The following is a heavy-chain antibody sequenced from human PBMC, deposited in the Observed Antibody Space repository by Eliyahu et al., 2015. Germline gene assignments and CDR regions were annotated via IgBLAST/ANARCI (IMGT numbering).Heavy chain of an antibody. Sequence: QEQLVASGGGVVQPGRSLRXSCXASGFGFSSYGGDWVRPAPGKGLGWVAVIWYDGSNTYYADSVKGRFTISRDNSKNTLYLQMDSLRADDTAIYYCARTRYHGSGAYLDYFDFWGQETLVTVSP. D-gene: IGHD3-10*01. CDR2: IWYDGSNT. J-gene: IGHJ4*02. CDR3: ARTRYHGSGAYLDYFDF. CDR1: GFGFSSYG. V-gene: IGHV3-33*03.